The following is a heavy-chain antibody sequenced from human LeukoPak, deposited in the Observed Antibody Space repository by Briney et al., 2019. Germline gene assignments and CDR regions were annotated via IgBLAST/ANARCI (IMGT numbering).Heavy chain of an antibody. CDR3: AKAIGKSDYYYMHV. V-gene: IGHV3-7*03. D-gene: IGHD4-23*01. J-gene: IGHJ6*03. Sequence: AGGSLRLSCAASGFPISSYWMSWVRQVPGKGLESVAHIKHDSSETYYVDTVRGRFIISRDNAKNSLYLQMNSLRAEDMALYYCAKAIGKSDYYYMHVWGKGTTVTVSS. CDR1: GFPISSYW. CDR2: IKHDSSET.